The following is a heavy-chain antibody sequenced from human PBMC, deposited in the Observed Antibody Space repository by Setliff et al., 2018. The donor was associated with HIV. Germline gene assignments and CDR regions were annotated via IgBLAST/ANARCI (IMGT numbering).Heavy chain of an antibody. V-gene: IGHV4-31*11. J-gene: IGHJ6*03. D-gene: IGHD4-17*01. CDR1: GGSINSGGYY. Sequence: PSETLSLTCAVSGGSINSGGYYWTWIRQHLGMGLEWIGYIHYSGSTYYNPSLKSRVTISVDTPKNQFSLKLTSVTAADTSVYYCARSPPYGGHTNYYYYMDVWGKGTTVTVSS. CDR2: IHYSGST. CDR3: ARSPPYGGHTNYYYYMDV.